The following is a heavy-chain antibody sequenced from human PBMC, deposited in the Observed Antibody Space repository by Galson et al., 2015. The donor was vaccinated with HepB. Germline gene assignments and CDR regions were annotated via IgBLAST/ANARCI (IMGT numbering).Heavy chain of an antibody. CDR3: ARGDSISATGTCDY. Sequence: SLRLSCAASGFTLNRNAMNWVRQAPGKGLEWVSSISGSGDTTYYAASVKGRFTVSRDNSKNTLYLQMNSLRVEDSAVYYCARGDSISATGTCDYWGQGTRVTVSS. CDR1: GFTLNRNA. J-gene: IGHJ4*02. D-gene: IGHD1-1*01. CDR2: ISGSGDTT. V-gene: IGHV3-23*01.